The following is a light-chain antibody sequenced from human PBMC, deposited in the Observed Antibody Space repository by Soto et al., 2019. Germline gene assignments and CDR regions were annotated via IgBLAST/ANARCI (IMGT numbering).Light chain of an antibody. CDR2: GAS. V-gene: IGKV3-15*01. J-gene: IGKJ4*01. Sequence: EIVMTQSPATLSVSPGERDTLSCRASQSVSINLALYQQKPGQAPRLLIYGASTRATGIPAMFSGSGSGTEFTLTISSLQSEDFAVYYCQQYNNWPPELTFGGGTKVDIK. CDR3: QQYNNWPPELT. CDR1: QSVSIN.